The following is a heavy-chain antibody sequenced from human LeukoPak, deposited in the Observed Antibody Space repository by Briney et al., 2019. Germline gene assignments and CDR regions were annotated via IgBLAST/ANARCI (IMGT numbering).Heavy chain of an antibody. CDR1: GFTVSTNY. Sequence: GGSLRLSCAASGFTVSTNYMSWVRQAPGKGLEWGSVFYSGGSTYYADSVKGRFTISRDNSKNMLYLQMNSLRAEDTAVYYCARDPRTYYYDSSGYYGDWGQGTLVTVSS. V-gene: IGHV3-66*01. CDR2: FYSGGST. J-gene: IGHJ4*02. CDR3: ARDPRTYYYDSSGYYGD. D-gene: IGHD3-22*01.